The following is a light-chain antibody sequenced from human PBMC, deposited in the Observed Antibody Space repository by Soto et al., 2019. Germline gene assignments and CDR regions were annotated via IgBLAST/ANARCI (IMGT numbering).Light chain of an antibody. V-gene: IGLV1-40*01. CDR1: SSNIGAGYD. Sequence: QSALTQPPSVSGAPGQRVTISCNGSSSNIGAGYDVHWYQQLPGTAPKLLIYDNSNRPSGVPDRFSGSKSGTSASLAITGLQAEDEAEYYCQSYDSSLTGYVFGSGTKVTVL. CDR2: DNS. CDR3: QSYDSSLTGYV. J-gene: IGLJ1*01.